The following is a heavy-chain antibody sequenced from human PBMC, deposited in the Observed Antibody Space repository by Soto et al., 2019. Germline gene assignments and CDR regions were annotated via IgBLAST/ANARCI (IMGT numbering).Heavy chain of an antibody. CDR3: ARSGYSSSWDYDAFDI. Sequence: VQLQESGPGLVKPSETLSLTCTVSGGSISSYYWSWIRQPPGKGLEWIGYIYYSGSTNYNPSLNSRVTISVDTSKNQFSLKLSSVTAADTAVYYCARSGYSSSWDYDAFDIWGQGTMVTVSS. J-gene: IGHJ3*02. CDR2: IYYSGST. CDR1: GGSISSYY. V-gene: IGHV4-59*01. D-gene: IGHD6-13*01.